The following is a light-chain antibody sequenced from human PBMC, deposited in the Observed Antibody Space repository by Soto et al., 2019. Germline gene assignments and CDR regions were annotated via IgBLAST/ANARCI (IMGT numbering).Light chain of an antibody. CDR2: GAS. CDR3: QQLRT. J-gene: IGKJ1*01. CDR1: QSVNSN. V-gene: IGKV3-15*01. Sequence: IVMTQSPATLSVSPGERATLSCRASQSVNSNLAWYQQKPGQAPRLLIYGASTRATGIPARFSGSGSGTEFTLTISSLQSEDFAVYYCQQLRTFGQGTKV.